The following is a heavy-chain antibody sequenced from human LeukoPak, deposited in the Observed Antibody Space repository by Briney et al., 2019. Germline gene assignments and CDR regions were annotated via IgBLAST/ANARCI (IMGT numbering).Heavy chain of an antibody. CDR2: ISAYNGHT. V-gene: IGHV1-18*01. CDR1: GGTFSSYA. CDR3: ARDVDYGGNPFDY. Sequence: ASVKVSCKASGGTFSSYAISWVRQAPGQGLEWMGGISAYNGHTNYAQKLQGRVTMTTDTSTSTAYMELRSLRSDDTAVYYCARDVDYGGNPFDYWGQGTLVTVYS. D-gene: IGHD4-23*01. J-gene: IGHJ4*02.